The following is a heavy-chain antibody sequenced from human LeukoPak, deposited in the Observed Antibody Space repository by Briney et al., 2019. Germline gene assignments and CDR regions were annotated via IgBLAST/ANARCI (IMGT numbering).Heavy chain of an antibody. D-gene: IGHD4-23*01. V-gene: IGHV4-38-2*01. CDR3: PKTSGGGGHDS. J-gene: IGHJ5*01. CDR1: GYSIATGNY. Sequence: SETLSLTCSVSGYSIATGNYWAWVRHPPGKGLEWIGCVYHSGTHYKSSLTSRATISMDTSANQFSLRLTSMTAADSAFYYCPKTSGGGGHDSWGQGILVTVSS. CDR2: VYHSGT.